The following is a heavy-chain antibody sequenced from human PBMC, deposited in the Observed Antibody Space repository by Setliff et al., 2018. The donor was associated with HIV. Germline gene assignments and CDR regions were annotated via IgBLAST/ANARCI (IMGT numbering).Heavy chain of an antibody. CDR2: IYPGGARR. CDR3: ARPRGNDYAGSGFDN. Sequence: GASVKVSCKASGYTFTNYYMHWVRQAPGQGLEWMGIIYPGGARRSYAQKFQGRVTMTWDTSTSTVYMELSSLRSEDTAFYYCARPRGNDYAGSGFDNWGQGTLVTVSS. J-gene: IGHJ4*02. CDR1: GYTFTNYY. D-gene: IGHD2-2*01. V-gene: IGHV1-46*01.